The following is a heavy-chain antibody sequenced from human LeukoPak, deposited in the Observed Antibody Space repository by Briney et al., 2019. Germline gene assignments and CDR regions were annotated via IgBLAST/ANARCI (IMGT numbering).Heavy chain of an antibody. CDR1: GFTLSSYA. CDR2: ISYDGSNK. CDR3: ARETVVAKRPNGFDY. Sequence: GGSLRLSCAASGFTLSSYAMLWVRQAPGKGLEWVAVISYDGSNKYYADSVKGRFTISRDNSKNTLYLQMNSLRAEDTAVYYCARETVVAKRPNGFDYWGQGTLVTVSS. J-gene: IGHJ4*02. V-gene: IGHV3-30*04. D-gene: IGHD3-22*01.